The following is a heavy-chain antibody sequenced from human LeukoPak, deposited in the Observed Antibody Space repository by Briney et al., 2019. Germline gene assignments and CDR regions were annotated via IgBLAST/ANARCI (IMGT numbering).Heavy chain of an antibody. CDR3: AREHAYYYDSSGLYYFDY. J-gene: IGHJ4*02. V-gene: IGHV4-4*07. Sequence: SETLSLTCTVSGGSISSYYWSWIRQPAGKGLEWIGRIYTSGSTNYNPSLKSRVTMSVDTSKNQFSLKLSSVTAAGTAVYYCAREHAYYYDSSGLYYFDYWGQGTLVTVSS. D-gene: IGHD3-22*01. CDR2: IYTSGST. CDR1: GGSISSYY.